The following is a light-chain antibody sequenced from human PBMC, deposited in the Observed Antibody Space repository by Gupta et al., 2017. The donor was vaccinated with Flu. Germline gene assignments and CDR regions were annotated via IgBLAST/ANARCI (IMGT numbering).Light chain of an antibody. CDR3: TSYTSSYTYV. CDR2: EVS. V-gene: IGLV2-18*02. CDR1: SSDVGNYNR. Sequence: QSALTPPPSVSGSPGQSVTISCTGTSSDVGNYNRVSWYQQPPDTAPKLMIYEVSNRPSGVPDRFSGSKSGNTASLTISGLQAEDEADYYCTSYTSSYTYVFGTGTKVTVL. J-gene: IGLJ1*01.